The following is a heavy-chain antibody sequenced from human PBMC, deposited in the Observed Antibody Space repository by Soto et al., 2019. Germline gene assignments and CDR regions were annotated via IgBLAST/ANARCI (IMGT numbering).Heavy chain of an antibody. J-gene: IGHJ6*02. D-gene: IGHD4-4*01. V-gene: IGHV1-69*13. CDR3: ARGRETTVFSYYYDMDV. Sequence: GASVKVSCKASGGTFSSYAISWVRQAPGQGLEWMGGIIPIFGTANYAQKFQGRVTITADESTSTAYMELSSLRSEDTAVYYCARGRETTVFSYYYDMDVWGQGTTVTVSS. CDR1: GGTFSSYA. CDR2: IIPIFGTA.